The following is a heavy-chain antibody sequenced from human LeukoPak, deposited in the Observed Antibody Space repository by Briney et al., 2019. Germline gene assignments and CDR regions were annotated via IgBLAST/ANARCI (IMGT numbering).Heavy chain of an antibody. CDR1: GGSISSSSYY. Sequence: SETLSLTCTVSGGSISSSSYYWGWIRQPPGKGLEWIGSIYYSGSTYYNPSLKSRVTISVDTSKNQFSLKLSSVTAADTAVYYCARHVEVGAQGLFDYWGQGTLVTVSS. D-gene: IGHD1-26*01. V-gene: IGHV4-39*01. CDR2: IYYSGST. CDR3: ARHVEVGAQGLFDY. J-gene: IGHJ4*02.